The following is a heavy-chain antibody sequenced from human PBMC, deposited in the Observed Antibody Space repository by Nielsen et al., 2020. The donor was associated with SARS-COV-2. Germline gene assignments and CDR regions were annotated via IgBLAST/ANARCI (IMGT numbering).Heavy chain of an antibody. V-gene: IGHV4-31*03. CDR3: ARARGAHVITMIVVVDAFDI. Sequence: SETLSFTCTVSGGSISSGGYYWSWIRQHPGKGLEWIGYIYYSGSTYYNPSLKSRVTISVDTSKNQFSLKLSSVTAADTAVYYCARARGAHVITMIVVVDAFDIWGQGTMVTVSS. CDR1: GGSISSGGYY. CDR2: IYYSGST. J-gene: IGHJ3*02. D-gene: IGHD3-22*01.